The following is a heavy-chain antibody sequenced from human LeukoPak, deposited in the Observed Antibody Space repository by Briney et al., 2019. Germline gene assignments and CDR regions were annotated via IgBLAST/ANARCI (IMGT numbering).Heavy chain of an antibody. Sequence: GASVKVSCKASGYTFTGYYMHWVRQAPGQGLEWIGWINPNSGGTNYAQKFQGRVTMTRDTSISTAYMELSRLRSDDTAVYYCASEMYYYDSSGYYSYGRFDYWGQGTLVTVSS. CDR2: INPNSGGT. V-gene: IGHV1-2*02. J-gene: IGHJ4*02. CDR1: GYTFTGYY. CDR3: ASEMYYYDSSGYYSYGRFDY. D-gene: IGHD3-22*01.